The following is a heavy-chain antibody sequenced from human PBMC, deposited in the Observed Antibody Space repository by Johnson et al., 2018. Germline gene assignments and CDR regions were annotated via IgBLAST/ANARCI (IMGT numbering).Heavy chain of an antibody. CDR3: ARDGSGSYFHYDYGMDV. CDR2: ISSSSSTI. D-gene: IGHD3-10*01. CDR1: GFTFSSYS. Sequence: QLVESGGGLVQPGGSLRLSCAASGFTFSSYSMTWVRQAPGKGLEWISYISSSSSTIYYADSVKGRFTIPRDNAKNSLYLQMNSLRDEDTAVYYCARDGSGSYFHYDYGMDVWGQGTTVTVSS. V-gene: IGHV3-48*02. J-gene: IGHJ6*02.